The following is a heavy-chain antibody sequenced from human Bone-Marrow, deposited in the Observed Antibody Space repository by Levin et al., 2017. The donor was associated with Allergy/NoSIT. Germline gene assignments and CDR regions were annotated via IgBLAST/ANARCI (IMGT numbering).Heavy chain of an antibody. J-gene: IGHJ4*02. CDR3: ARDYWGAITGFDY. CDR2: ISSSSSYI. D-gene: IGHD1-26*01. CDR1: GFTFSSYS. V-gene: IGHV3-21*01. Sequence: PGGSLRLSCAASGFTFSSYSMNWVRQAPGKGLEWVSSISSSSSYIYYADSVKGRFTISRDNAKNSLYLQMNSLRAEDTAVYYCARDYWGAITGFDYWGQGTLVTVSS.